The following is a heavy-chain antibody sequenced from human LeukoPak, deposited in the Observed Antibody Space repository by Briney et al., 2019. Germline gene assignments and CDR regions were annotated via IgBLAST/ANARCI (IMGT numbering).Heavy chain of an antibody. Sequence: GGSLRLSCAASGFTVISNYMSWVRQAPGKGLEWVSVIYSDGSTYYADSVKGRFTISRDNSVNTLYLQMNSLRAEYTAVYYCARSEMSRGLFTWGQGTLVTVSS. CDR2: IYSDGST. D-gene: IGHD5-24*01. V-gene: IGHV3-53*01. CDR3: ARSEMSRGLFT. J-gene: IGHJ5*02. CDR1: GFTVISNY.